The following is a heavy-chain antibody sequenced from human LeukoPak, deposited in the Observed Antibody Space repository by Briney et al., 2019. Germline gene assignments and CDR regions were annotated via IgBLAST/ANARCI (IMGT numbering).Heavy chain of an antibody. Sequence: ASVKVSSKASGYTFTSYDINWVRQATGQGLEWMGWMNPNSGNTGYAQKFQGIVTMTRDTSISTAYMELSSLRSEDTAVYYCAKRGDFWSGYYTDYYYYMDVWGKGTTVTVSS. D-gene: IGHD3-3*01. CDR3: AKRGDFWSGYYTDYYYYMDV. J-gene: IGHJ6*03. CDR2: MNPNSGNT. CDR1: GYTFTSYD. V-gene: IGHV1-8*01.